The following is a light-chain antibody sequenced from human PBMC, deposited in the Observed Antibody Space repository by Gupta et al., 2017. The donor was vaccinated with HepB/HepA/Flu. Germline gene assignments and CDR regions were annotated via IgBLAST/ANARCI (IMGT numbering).Light chain of an antibody. J-gene: IGKJ4*01. CDR3: QQTYRTPLT. V-gene: IGKV1-39*01. CDR2: GAS. CDR1: QYISNY. Sequence: DIQMTQPPSYLFAAVGDRVTITCRASQYISNYLNWYQKKPGRAPNLLISGASGLQNGVPSRFSGRGSETEFTLTIRSLQPEDFATYYCQQTYRTPLTFGGGTKVEIK.